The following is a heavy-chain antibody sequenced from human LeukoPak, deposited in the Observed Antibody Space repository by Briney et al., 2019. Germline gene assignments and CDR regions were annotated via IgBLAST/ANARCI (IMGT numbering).Heavy chain of an antibody. D-gene: IGHD4-17*01. CDR3: ARGMTTVTTLDY. CDR2: IRYDGSNK. J-gene: IGHJ4*02. V-gene: IGHV3-30*02. CDR1: GFTFSSYG. Sequence: GGSLRLSCAASGFTFSSYGMHWVRQAPGKGLEWVAFIRYDGSNKYYADSVKGRFTISRDNSKNTLYLHVNSLRPEDTAVYYCARGMTTVTTLDYWGQGTLVTVSS.